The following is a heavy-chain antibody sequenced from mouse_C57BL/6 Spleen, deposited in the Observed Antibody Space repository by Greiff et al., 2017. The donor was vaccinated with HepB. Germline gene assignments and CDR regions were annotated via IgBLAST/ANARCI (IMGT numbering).Heavy chain of an antibody. CDR2: IYPGDGDT. CDR1: GYAFSSSW. J-gene: IGHJ3*01. V-gene: IGHV1-82*01. Sequence: VQLQQSGPELVKPGASVKISCKASGYAFSSSWMNWVKQRPGKGLEWIGRIYPGDGDTNYNGKFKGKATLTADKSSSTAYMQLSSLTSEDSAVYFCARELDFAYWGQGTLVTVSA. D-gene: IGHD4-1*01. CDR3: ARELDFAY.